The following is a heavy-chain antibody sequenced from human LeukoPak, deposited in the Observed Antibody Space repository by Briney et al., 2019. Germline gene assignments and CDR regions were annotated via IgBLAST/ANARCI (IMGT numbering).Heavy chain of an antibody. Sequence: GGSLRLSCVASGFTFNSYAMSWVRQAPGKGLEWVSGISGSGGSTYYADSVKGRFTISRDNSKNTLYLQMNSLRAEDTAEYYSAKEDLRAYAFDIWGQGTMVTVSS. CDR1: GFTFNSYA. V-gene: IGHV3-23*01. CDR3: AKEDLRAYAFDI. CDR2: ISGSGGST. J-gene: IGHJ3*02.